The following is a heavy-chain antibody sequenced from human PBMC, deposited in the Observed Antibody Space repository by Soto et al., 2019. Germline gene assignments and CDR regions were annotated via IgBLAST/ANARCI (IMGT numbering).Heavy chain of an antibody. J-gene: IGHJ6*02. CDR1: GGSFSGYY. V-gene: IGHV4-34*01. CDR3: ARVGYYYYYGMDV. D-gene: IGHD3-16*01. Sequence: QVQLQQWGAGLLKPSETLSLTCAVYGGSFSGYYWSWIRQPPGKGLAWIGEINHSGSTNYNPSLKSRVTISVDTSKNHFSLKLSSVTAADTAVYYCARVGYYYYYGMDVWGQGTTVTVSS. CDR2: INHSGST.